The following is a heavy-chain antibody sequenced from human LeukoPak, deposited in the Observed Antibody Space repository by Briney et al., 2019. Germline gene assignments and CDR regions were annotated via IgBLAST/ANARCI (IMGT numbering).Heavy chain of an antibody. CDR2: FSGSGGST. D-gene: IGHD5-18*01. CDR3: AKLRGYSYGFHYFDY. J-gene: IGHJ4*02. Sequence: GGSLRLSCEVSGFTFSSYAMSWVRQAPGKGLEWVSAFSGSGGSTYYADSVKGRFTISRDNSKNTLYLQMNSLRAEDTAVYYCAKLRGYSYGFHYFDYWGQGTLVTVSS. CDR1: GFTFSSYA. V-gene: IGHV3-23*01.